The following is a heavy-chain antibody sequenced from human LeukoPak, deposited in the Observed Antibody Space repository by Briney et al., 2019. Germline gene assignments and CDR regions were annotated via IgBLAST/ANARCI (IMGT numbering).Heavy chain of an antibody. J-gene: IGHJ4*02. CDR2: IIPILGIA. V-gene: IGHV1-69*04. Sequence: ASVKVSCKASGGTFSSYAISWVRQAPGQGLEWMGRIIPILGIANYAQKFQGRVTITADKSTSTAYMELSSLRSEDTAVYYCARVGNRGYDILTVSYYFDYWGQGTLVTVSS. D-gene: IGHD3-9*01. CDR1: GGTFSSYA. CDR3: ARVGNRGYDILTVSYYFDY.